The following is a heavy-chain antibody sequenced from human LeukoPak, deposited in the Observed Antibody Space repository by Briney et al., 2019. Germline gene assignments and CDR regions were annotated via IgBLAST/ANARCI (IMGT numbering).Heavy chain of an antibody. CDR3: AKTITMIRGLPYYFDC. Sequence: ETLSLTCAVSGGSISSSNWWSWVRQAPGKGLEWVSAIIGSGGSTYYADSVKGRFTISRDNSKNTLYLQMSSLRAEDTAIYYCAKTITMIRGLPYYFDCWGQGTLVTVSS. V-gene: IGHV3-23*01. CDR2: IIGSGGST. CDR1: GGSISSSN. D-gene: IGHD3-10*01. J-gene: IGHJ4*02.